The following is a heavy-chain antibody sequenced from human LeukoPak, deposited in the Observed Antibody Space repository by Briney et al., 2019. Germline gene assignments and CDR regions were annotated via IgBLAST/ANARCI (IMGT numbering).Heavy chain of an antibody. CDR3: ARDFEPLTSGEVTLDY. J-gene: IGHJ4*02. V-gene: IGHV1-69*05. Sequence: GSSVKVSCKASGGTFSSYAISWVRQAPGQGLEWMGRIIPIFGTANYAQKFQGRVTITTDESTSTAYMELSSLRSEDTAVYYCARDFEPLTSGEVTLDYWGQGTLVTVSS. D-gene: IGHD2-21*01. CDR1: GGTFSSYA. CDR2: IIPIFGTA.